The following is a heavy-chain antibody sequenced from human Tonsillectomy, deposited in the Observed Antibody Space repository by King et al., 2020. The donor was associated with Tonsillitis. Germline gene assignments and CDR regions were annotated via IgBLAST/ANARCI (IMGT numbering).Heavy chain of an antibody. J-gene: IGHJ5*02. D-gene: IGHD3-3*01. CDR2: IYSAGST. CDR1: GLSVRSNY. V-gene: IGHV3-66*01. CDR3: ARSDFSRFLYRFDT. Sequence: VQLVESGGGLVQPGGSLRLSCAASGLSVRSNYLNWVRQAPGKRLEWVSVIYSAGSTYYADSVKGRFTISRDHSKNTVYLQMHSLRAEDTAMDYCARSDFSRFLYRFDTWGQGTLGTVSS.